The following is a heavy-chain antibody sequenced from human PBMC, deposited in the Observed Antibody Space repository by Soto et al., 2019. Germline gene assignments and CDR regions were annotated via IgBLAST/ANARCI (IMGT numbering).Heavy chain of an antibody. CDR2: IIPIFGTA. CDR1: GGTFSSYA. J-gene: IGHJ5*02. D-gene: IGHD1-26*01. V-gene: IGHV1-69*13. Sequence: SVKVSCKASGGTFSSYAISWLRQAPGQGLEWMGGIIPIFGTANYAQKFQGRVTITADESTSTAYMELSSLRSGDTAVYYCARGRGSYAETLDPWGQGTLVTVSS. CDR3: ARGRGSYAETLDP.